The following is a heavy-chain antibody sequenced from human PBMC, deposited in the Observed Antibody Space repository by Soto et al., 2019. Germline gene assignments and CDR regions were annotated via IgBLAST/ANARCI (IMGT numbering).Heavy chain of an antibody. V-gene: IGHV4-4*02. CDR3: ARARATIAAAAIFDC. J-gene: IGHJ4*02. D-gene: IGHD6-13*01. CDR1: GGSISTSNW. Sequence: QVQLQESGPGLVKPSGTLSLTCAVSGGSISTSNWWSWVRQPPGKGLEWIGEVYRTGSTNYNPSLESRVIVPVDTSNTPFSLKLTSVTAADTAVYYCARARATIAAAAIFDCWGQGTLVTVSS. CDR2: VYRTGST.